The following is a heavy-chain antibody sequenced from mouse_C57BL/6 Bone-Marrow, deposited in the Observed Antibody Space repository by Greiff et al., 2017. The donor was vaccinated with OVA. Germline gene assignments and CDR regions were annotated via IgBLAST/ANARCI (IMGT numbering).Heavy chain of an antibody. CDR1: GFTFSSYG. CDR3: ARQRVRYFLITTVYFDY. V-gene: IGHV5-6*01. CDR2: ISSGGSYT. J-gene: IGHJ2*01. D-gene: IGHD1-1*01. Sequence: EVKLVESGGDLVKPGGSLKLSCAASGFTFSSYGMSWVRQTPDKRLEWVATISSGGSYTYYPDSVKGRFTISRDNAKNTLYLQMSSLKSEDTAMYYCARQRVRYFLITTVYFDYWGQGTTLTVSS.